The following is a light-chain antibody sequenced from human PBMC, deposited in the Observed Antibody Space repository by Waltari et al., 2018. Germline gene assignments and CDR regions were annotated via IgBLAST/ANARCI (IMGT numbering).Light chain of an antibody. CDR3: QKYDRLPAT. CDR2: GAS. Sequence: EIVLTQSPGTLSLSPGERATLSCRASQSISRFLVWYQQKPGQAPRLLIYGASTRATGIPDRCSGSGSGTDFSLTITRLEPEDFAVYYCQKYDRLPATFGQGTKVELK. J-gene: IGKJ1*01. CDR1: QSISRF. V-gene: IGKV3-20*01.